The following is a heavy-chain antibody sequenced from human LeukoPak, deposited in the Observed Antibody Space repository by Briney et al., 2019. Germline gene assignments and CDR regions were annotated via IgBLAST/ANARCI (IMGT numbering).Heavy chain of an antibody. V-gene: IGHV3-30*18. CDR3: AKGATYYYDSSGYRYLGY. CDR2: ISYDGSNK. Sequence: GGSLRLSCAASGFTFSNAWMGWVRQAPGKGLEWVAVISYDGSNKYYADSVKGRFTISRDNSKNTLYLQMNSLRAEDTAVYYCAKGATYYYDSSGYRYLGYWGQGTLVTVSS. J-gene: IGHJ4*02. CDR1: GFTFSNAW. D-gene: IGHD3-22*01.